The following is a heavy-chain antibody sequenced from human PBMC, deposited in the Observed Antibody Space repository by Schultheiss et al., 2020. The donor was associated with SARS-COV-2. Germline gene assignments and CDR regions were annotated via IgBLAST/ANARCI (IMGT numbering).Heavy chain of an antibody. CDR2: ISSSSSYI. J-gene: IGHJ6*02. D-gene: IGHD4-17*01. CDR3: ARHDYGDYLYGMDV. V-gene: IGHV3-21*04. Sequence: GGSLRLSCAASGFTFSSYSMNWVRQAPGKGLEWVSSISSSSSYIYYADSVKGRFTISRDNSKNTLYLQMNSLRAEDTAVYYCARHDYGDYLYGMDVWGQGTTVTVSS. CDR1: GFTFSSYS.